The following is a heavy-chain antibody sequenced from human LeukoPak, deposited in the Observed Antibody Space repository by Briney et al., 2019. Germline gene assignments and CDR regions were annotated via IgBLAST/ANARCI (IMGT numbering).Heavy chain of an antibody. CDR3: VREGGWSGYYYVVMDV. V-gene: IGHV4-4*07. CDR2: IYKSGSN. Sequence: PAETLSLTCTVSGGPISSYHWSWIPQPAGKALEWIGHIYKSGSNNHNPPLKSRVPMSVDTSKNQFSLKPSSVTAADRAVYCCVREGGWSGYYYVVMDVWGEGTTVTVSS. D-gene: IGHD6-19*01. J-gene: IGHJ6*04. CDR1: GGPISSYH.